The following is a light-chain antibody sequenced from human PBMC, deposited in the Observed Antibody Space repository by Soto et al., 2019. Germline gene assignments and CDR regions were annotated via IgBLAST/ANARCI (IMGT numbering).Light chain of an antibody. J-gene: IGKJ4*01. Sequence: ENVLTQSPATLSLSPGERATLSCGASQSVGSVFLAWYQQKPGLAPRLLIYDTSTRATGIPDRFSGSGSGTDFTLTINRVEPEEFAVYYCQQYSNLPLTFGGGTKVEIK. V-gene: IGKV3D-20*01. CDR2: DTS. CDR1: QSVGSVF. CDR3: QQYSNLPLT.